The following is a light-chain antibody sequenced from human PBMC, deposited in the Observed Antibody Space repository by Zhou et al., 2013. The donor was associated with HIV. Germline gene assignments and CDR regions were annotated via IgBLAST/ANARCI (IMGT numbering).Light chain of an antibody. CDR3: MQGSQWPPT. J-gene: IGKJ2*01. V-gene: IGKV2-30*01. Sequence: VVMTHSPLSLSVPLGQPASMSCTSSQSLVYIDGNTYLNWYHQPPGQSPRRLMFKVSKRDSGVPERFSASGSASNFTLEIARVESEDVGTYFCMQGSQWPPTFGQGTKLDI. CDR1: QSLVYIDGNTY. CDR2: KVS.